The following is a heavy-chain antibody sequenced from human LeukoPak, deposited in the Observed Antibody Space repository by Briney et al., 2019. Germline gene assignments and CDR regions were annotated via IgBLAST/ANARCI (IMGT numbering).Heavy chain of an antibody. Sequence: ASVKVSCKASGYTFTGYYMHWVRQAPGQGREWMGWINPNSGGTNYAQKFQGRVTMTRDTSISTAYMELSRLRSDDTAVYYCARAGDIVVVPAAIVLDWGQGTLVTVSS. CDR3: ARAGDIVVVPAAIVLD. V-gene: IGHV1-2*02. D-gene: IGHD2-2*02. CDR2: INPNSGGT. CDR1: GYTFTGYY. J-gene: IGHJ4*02.